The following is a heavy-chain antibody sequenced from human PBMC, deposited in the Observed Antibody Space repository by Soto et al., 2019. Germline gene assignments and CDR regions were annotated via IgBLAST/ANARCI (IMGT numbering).Heavy chain of an antibody. V-gene: IGHV1-69*01. J-gene: IGHJ6*02. CDR2: IIPIFGTA. CDR3: ERDLGYCSGGSCYCVWPRDYYYYGMDF. Sequence: QVQLVQSGAEVKKPGSSVKVSCKASGGTFSSYAISWVRQAPGQGLEWMGGIIPIFGTADYAQKFQVRVSITADESTSKAYMELSSMRSEDTAVYYCERDLGYCSGGSCYCVWPRDYYYYGMDFWGQGTTVTVSS. CDR1: GGTFSSYA. D-gene: IGHD2-15*01.